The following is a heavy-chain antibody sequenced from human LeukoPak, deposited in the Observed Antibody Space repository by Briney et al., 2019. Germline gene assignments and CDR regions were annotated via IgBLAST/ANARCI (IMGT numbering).Heavy chain of an antibody. CDR2: ISSGSSYI. CDR1: GFTFGSYA. CDR3: AKFWRESSSISVAGTGRWFDP. V-gene: IGHV3-21*04. Sequence: GGSLRLSCAASGFTFGSYAMSWVRQAPGKGLEWVSSISSGSSYIYYADSVKGRFTISRDNAKNSLYLLMNSLRAEDTAVYYCAKFWRESSSISVAGTGRWFDPWGQGTLVTVSS. D-gene: IGHD6-19*01. J-gene: IGHJ5*02.